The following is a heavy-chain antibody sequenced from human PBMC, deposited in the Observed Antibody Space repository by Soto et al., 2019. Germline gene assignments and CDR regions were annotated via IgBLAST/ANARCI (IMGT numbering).Heavy chain of an antibody. J-gene: IGHJ4*02. Sequence: SETLSLTCTVSGGSINSGGYSWTWIRQPPGKGLEWIGFIYYSGSTYYNPSLKSRVTISVDTSKNQFSLKLSSVTAADTAVYYCARVGGFGATTIDYWGQGTLVTVSS. CDR2: IYYSGST. CDR3: ARVGGFGATTIDY. V-gene: IGHV4-30-2*05. CDR1: GGSINSGGYS. D-gene: IGHD3-10*01.